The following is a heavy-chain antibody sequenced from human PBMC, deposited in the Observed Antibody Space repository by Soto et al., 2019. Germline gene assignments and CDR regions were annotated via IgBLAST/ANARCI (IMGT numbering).Heavy chain of an antibody. V-gene: IGHV3-33*01. Sequence: GGSLRLSCAASGXIFSSYGMHWVRQAPGKGLEWVAVIWYDGTNKYYADSVKGRFTISRDNSKNTQYLQMNSLRVEDTAVYYCARDSLGGYSSSWYEVSTDYFDYWGQGTLVTVSS. CDR3: ARDSLGGYSSSWYEVSTDYFDY. CDR1: GXIFSSYG. J-gene: IGHJ4*02. CDR2: IWYDGTNK. D-gene: IGHD6-13*01.